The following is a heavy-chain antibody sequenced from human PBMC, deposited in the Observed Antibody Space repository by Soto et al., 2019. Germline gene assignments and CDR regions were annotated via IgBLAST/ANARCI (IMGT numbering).Heavy chain of an antibody. J-gene: IGHJ5*01. Sequence: SETLSLTCTVSGGSISSYYWSWVPPPPGEGLKWIGSIYHTGNAYYNPSLKSRVTISVDTSKNQFSLKVTSVTAADTALYYCARDYFDSSDYTTNWFDPWGQGTTVTVSS. CDR2: IYHTGNA. V-gene: IGHV4-59*05. CDR1: GGSISSYY. CDR3: ARDYFDSSDYTTNWFDP. D-gene: IGHD3-22*01.